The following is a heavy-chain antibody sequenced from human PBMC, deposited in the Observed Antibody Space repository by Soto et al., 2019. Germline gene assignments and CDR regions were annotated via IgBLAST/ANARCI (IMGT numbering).Heavy chain of an antibody. CDR3: ARWGYGSGSYPHFDY. CDR2: IYTSGST. D-gene: IGHD3-10*01. CDR1: GGSISSYY. Sequence: SETLSLPCPVSGGSISSYYWSWIRQPAGKGLEWIGRIYTSGSTNYNPSLKSRVTMSVDTSKNQFSLKLSSVTAADTAVYYCARWGYGSGSYPHFDYWGQGTLVTVSS. V-gene: IGHV4-4*07. J-gene: IGHJ4*02.